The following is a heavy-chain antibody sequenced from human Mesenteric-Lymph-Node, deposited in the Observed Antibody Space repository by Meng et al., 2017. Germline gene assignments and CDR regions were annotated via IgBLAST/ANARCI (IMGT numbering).Heavy chain of an antibody. D-gene: IGHD6-19*01. Sequence: SETLSLTCIVSGGSTSSYYWSWIRQPPGKGLEWIGYIYYSATTNYNPSLKSRVTISEDTSKNQLSLKVSSVTAADTAVYYCARASYSSGCLEYWGQGALVTVSS. J-gene: IGHJ4*02. CDR3: ARASYSSGCLEY. CDR1: GGSTSSYY. CDR2: IYYSATT. V-gene: IGHV4-59*01.